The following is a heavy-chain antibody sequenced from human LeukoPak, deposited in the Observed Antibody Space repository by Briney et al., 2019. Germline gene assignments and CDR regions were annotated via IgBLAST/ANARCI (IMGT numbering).Heavy chain of an antibody. J-gene: IGHJ4*02. CDR3: ARDRSGIGYGSGSYSIGEFDY. CDR2: IRSSGSTI. Sequence: GGSLRLSCAASGFTFSSYGMNWVRQAPGKGLEWVSYIRSSGSTIYYADSVKGRFTISRDNAKNSLYLQMNSLRAEDTAVYYCARDRSGIGYGSGSYSIGEFDYWGQGTLVTVSS. V-gene: IGHV3-48*03. D-gene: IGHD3-10*01. CDR1: GFTFSSYG.